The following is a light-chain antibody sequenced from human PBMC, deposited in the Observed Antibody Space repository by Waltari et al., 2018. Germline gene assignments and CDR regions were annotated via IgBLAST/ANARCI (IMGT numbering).Light chain of an antibody. CDR3: CSYAGSYTPWV. Sequence: QSALTQPRSVSGSPGQSVTISCTGTSSDVGGYNYVSWYEQHPGKAPKLMIYDVNKRPSGVPARCSGSKSGNTASLTISGLQTEDEADYYCCSYAGSYTPWVFGGGTKLTVL. J-gene: IGLJ3*02. V-gene: IGLV2-11*01. CDR2: DVN. CDR1: SSDVGGYNY.